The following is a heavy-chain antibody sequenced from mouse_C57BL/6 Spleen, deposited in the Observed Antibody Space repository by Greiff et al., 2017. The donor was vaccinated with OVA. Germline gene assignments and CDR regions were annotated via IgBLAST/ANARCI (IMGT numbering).Heavy chain of an antibody. CDR1: GFSLSTSGMG. V-gene: IGHV8-12*01. J-gene: IGHJ4*01. CDR3: ARSPYGPYAMDY. D-gene: IGHD2-10*02. CDR2: IYWDDDK. Sequence: QVTLKESGPGILQSSQTLSLTCSFSGFSLSTSGMGVSWIRQPSGKGLEWLAHIYWDDDKRYNPSLKSRLTISKDTSRNQVFLKSTSVDTADTATYYCARSPYGPYAMDYWGQGTSVTVSS.